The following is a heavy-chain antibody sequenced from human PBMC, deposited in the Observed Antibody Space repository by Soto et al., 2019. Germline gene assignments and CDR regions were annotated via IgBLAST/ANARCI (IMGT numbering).Heavy chain of an antibody. V-gene: IGHV4-39*01. D-gene: IGHD3-22*01. CDR3: ARHYYYDNHDAFDI. CDR1: GGSISSSSYY. J-gene: IGHJ3*02. CDR2: IYYSGST. Sequence: SETLSLTCTVSGGSISSSSYYWGWIRQPPGKGLEWIGSIYYSGSTYYNPSLKSRVTISVDTSKNQFSLKLSSVTAADTAVYYCARHYYYDNHDAFDIWGQGTMVTVSS.